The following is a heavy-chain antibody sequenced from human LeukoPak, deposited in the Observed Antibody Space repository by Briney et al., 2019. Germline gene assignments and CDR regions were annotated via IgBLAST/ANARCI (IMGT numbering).Heavy chain of an antibody. CDR2: IAYDGTIQ. Sequence: PGGSLRLSCAASGFTFSSYWMSWVRQAPGKGLEWVGVIAYDGTIQYYGDSMKGRFTISRDNSKNMLYIQMNSLRADDTAVYFCAKESTMRVAASLDYWGQGTLVAVSS. CDR1: GFTFSSYW. J-gene: IGHJ4*02. V-gene: IGHV3-30*18. D-gene: IGHD6-19*01. CDR3: AKESTMRVAASLDY.